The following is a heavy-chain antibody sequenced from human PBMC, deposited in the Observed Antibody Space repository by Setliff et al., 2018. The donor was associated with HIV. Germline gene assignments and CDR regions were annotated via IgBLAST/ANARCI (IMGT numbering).Heavy chain of an antibody. Sequence: SETLSLTCTVSAGSIISSSYYWGWIRQPPGKGLEWIGSIYHSGSTYYNPSLKSRVTISVDTSKNQFSLKLSSVTAADTAVYYCARHRRGSCYSRYGMDVWGQGTRVTVSS. V-gene: IGHV4-39*01. CDR3: ARHRRGSCYSRYGMDV. CDR1: AGSIISSSYY. D-gene: IGHD2-15*01. J-gene: IGHJ6*02. CDR2: IYHSGST.